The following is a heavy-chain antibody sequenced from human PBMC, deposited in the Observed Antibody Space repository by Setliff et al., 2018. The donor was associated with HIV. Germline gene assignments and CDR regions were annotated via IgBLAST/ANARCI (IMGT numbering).Heavy chain of an antibody. Sequence: PSETLSLTCAVSGYSISRDHYWGWIRQPPGKGLEWIGSIYHSGSTYYNPSLKSRVTISVDTSKNQFSLKLSSVTAADTGVYYCARHRDPPGTSWIYYYYYMDLWGEGTTVTVSS. CDR3: ARHRDPPGTSWIYYYYYMDL. CDR1: GYSISRDHY. D-gene: IGHD6-13*01. J-gene: IGHJ6*03. CDR2: IYHSGST. V-gene: IGHV4-38-2*01.